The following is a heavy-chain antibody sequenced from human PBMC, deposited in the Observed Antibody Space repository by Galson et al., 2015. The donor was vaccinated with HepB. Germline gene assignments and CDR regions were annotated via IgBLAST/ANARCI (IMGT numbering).Heavy chain of an antibody. J-gene: IGHJ4*02. CDR1: GFTFSSYA. CDR2: VSGSGGST. Sequence: SLRLSCAASGFTFSSYAMSWVRQAPGKGLEWVSAVSGSGGSTDYADSVKGRITISRDNSKNTLYLQMNGLRVEDTAVYYCAKGIAAAGSNAIDYWGQGTLVTVSS. V-gene: IGHV3-23*01. D-gene: IGHD6-13*01. CDR3: AKGIAAAGSNAIDY.